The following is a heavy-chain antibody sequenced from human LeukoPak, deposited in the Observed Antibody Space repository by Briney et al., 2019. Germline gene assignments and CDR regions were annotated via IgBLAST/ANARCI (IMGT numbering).Heavy chain of an antibody. V-gene: IGHV3-15*01. CDR1: GFTFSNAW. CDR3: TTDLVGATALGRVYYYYYMDV. Sequence: PGGSLRLSCAASGFTFSNAWMSWVRQAPGKGLEWVGRIKSKTDGGTTDYAAPVKGRFTISRDDSKNTLYLQMNSLKTEDTAVYYCTTDLVGATALGRVYYYYYMDVWGKGTTVTISS. D-gene: IGHD1-26*01. J-gene: IGHJ6*03. CDR2: IKSKTDGGTT.